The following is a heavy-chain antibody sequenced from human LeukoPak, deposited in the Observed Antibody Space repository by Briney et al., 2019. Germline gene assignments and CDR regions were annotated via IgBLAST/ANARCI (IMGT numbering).Heavy chain of an antibody. J-gene: IGHJ4*02. CDR2: IIPIFGTA. CDR1: GYTFTSYG. CDR3: ARPGENCSSTSCYSLDY. D-gene: IGHD2-2*01. V-gene: IGHV1-69*05. Sequence: GASVKVSCKASGYTFTSYGISWVRQAPGQGLEWMGGIIPIFGTANYAQKFQGRVTITTDESTSTAYMELSSLRSEDTAVYYCARPGENCSSTSCYSLDYWGQGTLVTVSS.